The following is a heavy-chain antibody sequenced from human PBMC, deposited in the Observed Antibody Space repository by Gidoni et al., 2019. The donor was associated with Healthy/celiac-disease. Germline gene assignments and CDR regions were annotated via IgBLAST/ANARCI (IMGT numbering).Heavy chain of an antibody. Sequence: QVQLVQSGAEVKKPGASVKVSCKASGYTFTGYYMHWVRQAPGQGLEWMGRINPNSGGTNYAQKFQGRVTMTRETSISTAYMELSGLRSDETAVYYCARVKGGSYSIDYGGQGTLVTVSS. CDR1: GYTFTGYY. J-gene: IGHJ4*02. D-gene: IGHD1-26*01. CDR2: INPNSGGT. V-gene: IGHV1-2*06. CDR3: ARVKGGSYSIDY.